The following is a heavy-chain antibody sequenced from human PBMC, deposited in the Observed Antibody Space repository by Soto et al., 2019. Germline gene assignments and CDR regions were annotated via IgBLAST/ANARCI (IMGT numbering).Heavy chain of an antibody. D-gene: IGHD3-3*01. CDR2: IGTAGDT. J-gene: IGHJ6*03. CDR1: GFTFSSYD. CDR3: ARGPSLWSGYSTYTDYYYYYMDV. Sequence: GGSLRLSCAASGFTFSSYDMHWVRQATGKGLEWVSAIGTAGDTYYPGSVKGRFTISRENAKNSLYLQMNSLRAGDTAVYYCARGPSLWSGYSTYTDYYYYYMDVWGKGTTVTVSS. V-gene: IGHV3-13*01.